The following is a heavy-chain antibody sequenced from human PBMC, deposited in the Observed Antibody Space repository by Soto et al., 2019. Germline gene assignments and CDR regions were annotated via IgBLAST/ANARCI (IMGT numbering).Heavy chain of an antibody. V-gene: IGHV1-69*13. J-gene: IGHJ6*02. CDR2: IIPIFGTA. D-gene: IGHD2-2*01. CDR1: GGTFSSYA. Sequence: SVKVSCKASGGTFSSYAISWVRQAPGQGLEWMGGIIPIFGTANYAQKFQGRVTITADESTSTAYMELSSLRSEDTAVYYCARVWVGCIITSCSDPNYYYYGMDVWGQGTTVTVSS. CDR3: ARVWVGCIITSCSDPNYYYYGMDV.